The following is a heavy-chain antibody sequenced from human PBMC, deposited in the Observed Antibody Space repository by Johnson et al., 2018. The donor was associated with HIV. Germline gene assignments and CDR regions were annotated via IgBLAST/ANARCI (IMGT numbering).Heavy chain of an antibody. D-gene: IGHD1-26*01. CDR3: AKDGDHSGSPPEAFDI. CDR2: IYSGGST. J-gene: IGHJ3*02. V-gene: IGHV3-66*01. CDR1: GFTVSSNY. Sequence: MQLVESGGGLVQPGGSLRLSCAASGFTVSSNYMSWVRQAPGKGLEWVSVIYSGGSTYYADSVKGRFTISRDNSKNTLYLQMNSLRAEDTAVYYCAKDGDHSGSPPEAFDICGQGTMVTVSS.